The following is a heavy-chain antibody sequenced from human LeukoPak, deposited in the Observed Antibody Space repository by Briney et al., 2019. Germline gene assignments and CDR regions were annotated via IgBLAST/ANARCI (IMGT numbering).Heavy chain of an antibody. CDR2: INPNSGGT. CDR1: GYNFPGYY. CDR3: AREGGFYRPLDY. V-gene: IGHV1-2*02. Sequence: ASVKVSCKVSGYNFPGYYMHWVRQAPGQGLEWMGWINPNSGGTNYAQKFQGRVTMTRDTSISTAYMELSRLRSDDTAVYYCAREGGFYRPLDYSGQGTLVTVSS. J-gene: IGHJ4*02. D-gene: IGHD6-25*01.